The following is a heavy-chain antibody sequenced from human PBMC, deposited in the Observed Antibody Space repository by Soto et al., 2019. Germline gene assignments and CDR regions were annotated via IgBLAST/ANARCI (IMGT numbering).Heavy chain of an antibody. D-gene: IGHD3-22*01. CDR1: GFTFSSYA. CDR2: FSGGGGCT. CDR3: AKDRSITMIVVVISGSDY. Sequence: GGSLRLSCAASGFTFSSYAMSWVRQAPGKGLEWVLVFSGGGGCTYFADFLKGGLTISRDISKNIFYLQINSLRAEDTALFYCAKDRSITMIVVVISGSDYWGQETLVTVSS. V-gene: IGHV3-23*01. J-gene: IGHJ4*02.